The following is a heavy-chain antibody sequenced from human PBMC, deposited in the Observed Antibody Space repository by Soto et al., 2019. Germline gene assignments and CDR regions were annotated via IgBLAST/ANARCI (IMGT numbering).Heavy chain of an antibody. CDR3: VREGCSGGTCYSGYNLGIDY. Sequence: SETLSLTCAVSGVSVGSTCYYWTWIRQPPGKGLEWIGYIFYSGSTNYNHSLKSRLTISADTSQNQLSLNLRSVTAADTAVYYCVREGCSGGTCYSGYNLGIDYWGPRILVTVS. V-gene: IGHV4-61*01. J-gene: IGHJ4*02. CDR1: GVSVGSTCYY. CDR2: IFYSGST. D-gene: IGHD2-15*01.